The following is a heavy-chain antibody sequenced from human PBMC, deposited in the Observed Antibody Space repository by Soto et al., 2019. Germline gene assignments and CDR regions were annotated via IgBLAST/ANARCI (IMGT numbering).Heavy chain of an antibody. J-gene: IGHJ5*02. Sequence: QVQLVESGGGMVQPGRSLRLSCAASGFTFSTYGMHWVRQAPGKGLEWVAIIWFDGSNKYYADSVKGRFTISRDNSKNTLYLQINSLRAEDTAIYYCARYSSSWFDPWGQGTLVTVSS. CDR3: ARYSSSWFDP. V-gene: IGHV3-33*01. CDR2: IWFDGSNK. D-gene: IGHD6-6*01. CDR1: GFTFSTYG.